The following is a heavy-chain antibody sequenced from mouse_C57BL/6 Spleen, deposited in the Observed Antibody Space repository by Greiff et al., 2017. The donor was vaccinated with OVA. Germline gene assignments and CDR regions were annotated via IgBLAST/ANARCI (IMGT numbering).Heavy chain of an antibody. Sequence: VQLQQSGAELVRPGTSVKVSCKASGYAFTNYLIEWVKQRPGQGLEWIGVINPGSGGTNYNEKFKGKATLTADKSSSTAYMQLSSLTSEDSAVYFCARWGGNYVGYYAMDYWGQGTSVTVSS. CDR3: ARWGGNYVGYYAMDY. CDR2: INPGSGGT. J-gene: IGHJ4*01. V-gene: IGHV1-54*01. D-gene: IGHD2-1*01. CDR1: GYAFTNYL.